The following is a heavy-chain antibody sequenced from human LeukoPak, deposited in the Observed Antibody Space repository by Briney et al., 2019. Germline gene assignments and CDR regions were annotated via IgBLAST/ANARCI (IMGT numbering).Heavy chain of an antibody. Sequence: GGSLRLSCAASGFTFSSYGMHWVRQAPGKGLEWVAFIRYDGSNKYYADSVKGRFTISRDNSKNTLYLQMNSLRAEDTAVYYCAKWDGYSSGLAPSLAEQWGQGTLVTVSS. D-gene: IGHD6-19*01. CDR1: GFTFSSYG. CDR3: AKWDGYSSGLAPSLAEQ. J-gene: IGHJ4*02. CDR2: IRYDGSNK. V-gene: IGHV3-30*02.